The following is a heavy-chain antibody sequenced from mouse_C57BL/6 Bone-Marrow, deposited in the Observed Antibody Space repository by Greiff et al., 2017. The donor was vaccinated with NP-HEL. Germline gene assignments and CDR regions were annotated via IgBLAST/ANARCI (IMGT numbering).Heavy chain of an antibody. D-gene: IGHD1-1*01. CDR2: ISDGGSYT. V-gene: IGHV5-4*01. J-gene: IGHJ2*01. CDR3: ARDYYGSDY. Sequence: EVNLVESGGGLVKPGGSLKLSCAASGFTFSSYAMSWVRQTPEKRLEWVATISDGGSYTYYPDNVKGRFTISRDNAKNNLYLQMSHLKSEDTAMYYCARDYYGSDYWGQGTTLTVSS. CDR1: GFTFSSYA.